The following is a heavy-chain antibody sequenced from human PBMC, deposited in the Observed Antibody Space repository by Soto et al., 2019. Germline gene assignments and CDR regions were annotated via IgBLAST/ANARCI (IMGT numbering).Heavy chain of an antibody. CDR2: ISGDGXXK. V-gene: IGHV3-30*03. Sequence: QVQLVESGGGVVQPGRSLRLSCAASGFIFRNFGMHWVRRAPGKGLEWVATISGDGXXKYYPDSMKGRFTISRDNXXXXXXXXXXXXXXXXXXXXXXXXGASTAHQPLDSWGQGVLVTVSS. CDR1: GFIFRNFG. CDR3: XXGASTAHQPLDS. J-gene: IGHJ4*02. D-gene: IGHD1-26*01.